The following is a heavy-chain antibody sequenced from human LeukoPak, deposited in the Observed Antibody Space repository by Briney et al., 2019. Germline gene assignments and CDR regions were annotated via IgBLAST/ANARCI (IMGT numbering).Heavy chain of an antibody. CDR2: IKQDGSEV. J-gene: IGHJ6*02. CDR1: GFTFSSLW. D-gene: IGHD3-16*01. V-gene: IGHV3-7*03. Sequence: PGGSLRLSCVGSGFTFSSLWMSWVRQITGKGLEWVANIKQDGSEVYYVDSVKGRFTISRDNAKNSLYLQMSNLRAEDTAVYFCARGGGLDVWGQGATVTVSS. CDR3: ARGGGLDV.